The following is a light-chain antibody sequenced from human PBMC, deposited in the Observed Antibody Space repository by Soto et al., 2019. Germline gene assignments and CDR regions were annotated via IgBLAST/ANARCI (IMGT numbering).Light chain of an antibody. J-gene: IGKJ1*01. CDR2: DAS. Sequence: EIVLAHSPDTLSFSGGESATLSFRASQSVSRYLAWYQQKPGQTPRLLIYDASNRAAGIPARFSGSGSGTEFTLTISSLQSEDFAVYYCQQYNNWPPTFGQGTKVDIK. CDR1: QSVSRY. CDR3: QQYNNWPPT. V-gene: IGKV3-11*01.